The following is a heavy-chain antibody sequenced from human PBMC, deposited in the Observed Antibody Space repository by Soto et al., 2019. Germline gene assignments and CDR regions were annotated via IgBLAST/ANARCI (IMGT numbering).Heavy chain of an antibody. CDR2: ISSTSSYT. D-gene: IGHD5-18*01. J-gene: IGHJ4*02. CDR1: GFTFSSFY. V-gene: IGHV3-11*06. CDR3: ASGYNPGYIDY. Sequence: SLRLSCAASGFTFSSFYITWIRQAPVKGLECVSYISSTSSYTNYADSVKGRFTISRDNAKKSLYLQMNSLRAEDTAVYYCASGYNPGYIDYWGRGTLVTGSS.